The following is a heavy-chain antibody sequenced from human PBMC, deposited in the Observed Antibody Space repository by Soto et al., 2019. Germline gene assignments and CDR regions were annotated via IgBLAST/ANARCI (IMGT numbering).Heavy chain of an antibody. J-gene: IGHJ4*02. CDR1: GGSISSYY. CDR3: ARDHRVGYTTEFDS. Sequence: SETLSLTCTVSGGSISSYYWSWIRQPPGKELEWIGYIYSSGSTKYNPSLKSRVTLSVDTSKNQFSLKLSSVTAADTAVYYCARDHRVGYTTEFDSWGQGTLVTVSS. V-gene: IGHV4-59*01. CDR2: IYSSGST. D-gene: IGHD6-13*01.